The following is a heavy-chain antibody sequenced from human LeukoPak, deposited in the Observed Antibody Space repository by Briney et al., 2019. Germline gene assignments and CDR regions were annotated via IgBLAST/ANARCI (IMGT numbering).Heavy chain of an antibody. CDR1: GFTFSSYA. CDR3: AKTKSGYCSGGSSYVDY. J-gene: IGHJ4*02. V-gene: IGHV3-23*01. D-gene: IGHD2-15*01. CDR2: ISSSGGST. Sequence: GGSLRLSCAASGFTFSSYAMSWVRQAPGKGLEWVSAISSSGGSTYYADSVRGRFTISRDNSKNTLYLQMNSLRAEDTAVYYCAKTKSGYCSGGSSYVDYWGQGTLVTVSS.